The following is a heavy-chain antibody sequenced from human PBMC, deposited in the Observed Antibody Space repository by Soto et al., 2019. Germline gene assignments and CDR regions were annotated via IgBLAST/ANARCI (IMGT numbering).Heavy chain of an antibody. J-gene: IGHJ4*02. Sequence: EVQLMESGGGLVKPGGSLRLSWVASGFNFSDAWMNWVRQASGKGLEWVGHVKTKADGGTTEYAASVKRRFIVSRDNSRNTLYLQMNSLKSEDTAMYDCTTLVPSWGQGTLVVVSA. CDR3: TTLVPS. CDR1: GFNFSDAW. D-gene: IGHD2-2*01. V-gene: IGHV3-15*07. CDR2: VKTKADGGTT.